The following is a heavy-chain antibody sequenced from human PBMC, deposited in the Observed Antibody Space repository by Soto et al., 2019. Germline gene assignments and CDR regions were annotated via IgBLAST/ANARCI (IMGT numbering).Heavy chain of an antibody. CDR2: IYHSGST. CDR3: ARVASYYDSSGYSIPFDY. J-gene: IGHJ4*02. CDR1: GGSISSSNW. V-gene: IGHV4-4*02. Sequence: SETLSLTCAVSGGSISSSNWWSWVRQPPGKGLEWIGEIYHSGSTNYNPSLKSRVTISVDKSKNQFSLKLSSVTAADTAVYYCARVASYYDSSGYSIPFDYRGQGTLVTVSS. D-gene: IGHD3-22*01.